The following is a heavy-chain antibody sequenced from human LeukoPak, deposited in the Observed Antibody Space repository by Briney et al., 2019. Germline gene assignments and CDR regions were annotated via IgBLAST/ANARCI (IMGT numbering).Heavy chain of an antibody. CDR2: ISAYNGNT. Sequence: ASVKVSCTASGYTFTSYGISWVRQAPGQGLEWMGWISAYNGNTNYAQKLQGRVTMTTDTSTSTAYMELRSLRSDDTAVYYRARTVGIAAAGYFDYWGQGTLVTVSS. D-gene: IGHD6-13*01. CDR3: ARTVGIAAAGYFDY. CDR1: GYTFTSYG. V-gene: IGHV1-18*01. J-gene: IGHJ4*02.